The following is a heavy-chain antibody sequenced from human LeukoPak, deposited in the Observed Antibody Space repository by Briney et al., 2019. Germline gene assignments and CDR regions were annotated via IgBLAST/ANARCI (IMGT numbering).Heavy chain of an antibody. J-gene: IGHJ3*02. V-gene: IGHV3-23*01. D-gene: IGHD5-18*01. Sequence: GGSLRLSCAASGFTFSSSAMSWVRQAPGKGLEWVSSISGGGGGTYYADSVKGRFTISRDNSKNTLYLQMNSLRAEDTAVYYCAKATGATVTRAFDIWGQGTMVTVSS. CDR1: GFTFSSSA. CDR2: ISGGGGGT. CDR3: AKATGATVTRAFDI.